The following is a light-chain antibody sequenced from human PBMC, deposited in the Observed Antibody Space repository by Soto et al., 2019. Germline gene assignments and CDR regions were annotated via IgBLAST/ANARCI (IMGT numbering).Light chain of an antibody. CDR1: AFPKKY. J-gene: IGLJ2*01. CDR2: EDT. V-gene: IGLV3-10*01. CDR3: YSPDSSGGI. Sequence: SYELTQPPSLSVSPGQTARITCPGDAFPKKYAYWYQQRSGQAPVLVIYEDTKRPSGIPERFSGSSSGTTATLTISGAHVEDEGDYFCYSPDSSGGIFGGGTQLTVL.